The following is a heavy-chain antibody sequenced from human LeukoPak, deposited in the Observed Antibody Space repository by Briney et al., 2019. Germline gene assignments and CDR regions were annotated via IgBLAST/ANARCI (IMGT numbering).Heavy chain of an antibody. CDR2: IYRGGDT. D-gene: IGHD3-16*01. J-gene: IGHJ4*02. V-gene: IGHV3-53*01. CDR3: ARDWAF. CDR1: GFTVSSNY. Sequence: GGSLRLSCAASGFTVSSNYMTWVRQAPGKGLEWVSVIYRGGDTDYADSVKGRFTISRDNSKNTLYLQMNSLRVEDTAVYYCARDWAFWGQGTLVTVSS.